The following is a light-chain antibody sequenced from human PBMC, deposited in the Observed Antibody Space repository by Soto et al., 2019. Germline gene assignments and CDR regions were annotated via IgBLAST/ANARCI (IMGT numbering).Light chain of an antibody. Sequence: DIQMTQSPSSVSASVGDRVTITCRASQAISTWLAWDQQKPGKAPKLLIYAASTLHTGVPSRFSGSGSGTEFSLTISSLQPEDFATYYCQQANSSPRTFGQGTKVEIK. CDR2: AAS. CDR3: QQANSSPRT. J-gene: IGKJ1*01. V-gene: IGKV1D-12*01. CDR1: QAISTW.